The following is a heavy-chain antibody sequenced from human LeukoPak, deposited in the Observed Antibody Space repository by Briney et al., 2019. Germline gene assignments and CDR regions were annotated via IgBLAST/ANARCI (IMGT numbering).Heavy chain of an antibody. J-gene: IGHJ6*03. Sequence: QPGGSLRLSCAASGFTFDDYAMHWVRQAPGKGLEWVSAISGSGGSTYYADSVKGRFTISRDNSKNTLYLQMNSLRAEDTAVYYXAKRRGLELLYYYYMDVWGKGTTVTVSS. CDR3: AKRRGLELLYYYYMDV. V-gene: IGHV3-23*01. CDR2: ISGSGGST. CDR1: GFTFDDYA. D-gene: IGHD1-7*01.